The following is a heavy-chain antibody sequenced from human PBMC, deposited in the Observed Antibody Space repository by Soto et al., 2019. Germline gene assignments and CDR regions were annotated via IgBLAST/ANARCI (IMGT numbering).Heavy chain of an antibody. CDR3: TRILDYGPVRMEDY. V-gene: IGHV3-73*01. Sequence: GGSLRLSCAASGFTFSGSAMHWVRQASGKGLEWVGRIRSKANSYATAYAASVKGRFTISKDDSKNTAYLQMNSLKTEDTAVYYCTRILDYGPVRMEDYWGQGTLVTVSS. J-gene: IGHJ4*02. CDR1: GFTFSGSA. CDR2: IRSKANSYAT. D-gene: IGHD4-17*01.